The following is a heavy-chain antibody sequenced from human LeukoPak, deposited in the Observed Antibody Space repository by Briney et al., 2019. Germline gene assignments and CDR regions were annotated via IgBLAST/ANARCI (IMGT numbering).Heavy chain of an antibody. CDR3: ARDLSSGTAMASYFDY. Sequence: PSETLSLTCAVAAYSISSGYYWGWIRQPPGKGLEWIGSIYHSGSTYYNPSLKSRVTISVDTSKNQFSLKLSSVTAADTAVYYGARDLSSGTAMASYFDYWGQGTLVTVSS. CDR2: IYHSGST. CDR1: AYSISSGYY. V-gene: IGHV4-38-2*02. D-gene: IGHD5-18*01. J-gene: IGHJ4*02.